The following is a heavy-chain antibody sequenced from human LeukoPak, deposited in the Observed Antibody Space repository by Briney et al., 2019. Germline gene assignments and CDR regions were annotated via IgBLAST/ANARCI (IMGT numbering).Heavy chain of an antibody. V-gene: IGHV5-51*01. Sequence: GESLKISCRGSGYSFTSYWIAWVRQMPGKGLEWMGIIYPGDSDTRYSPSLQGQVTISADKSISTAYLQWSSLKASDTAMYYCARHSLVVPAAWSDYWGQGTLVTVSS. CDR3: ARHSLVVPAAWSDY. CDR1: GYSFTSYW. J-gene: IGHJ4*02. CDR2: IYPGDSDT. D-gene: IGHD2-2*01.